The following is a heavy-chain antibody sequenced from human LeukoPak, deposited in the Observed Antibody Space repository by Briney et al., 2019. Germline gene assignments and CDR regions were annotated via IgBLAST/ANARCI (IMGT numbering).Heavy chain of an antibody. CDR2: INPNSGGT. V-gene: IGHV1-2*02. CDR1: GYTFTGYY. J-gene: IGHJ6*03. CDR3: ARSDLVRGYYYMDV. D-gene: IGHD6-6*01. Sequence: ASVKVSCKASGYTFTGYYMHWVRQAPGQGLEWMGWINPNSGGTNYAQKFQGRVTMTRDTSISTAYMELTSLRSDGTAVYYCARSDLVRGYYYMDVWGKGTTVTVSS.